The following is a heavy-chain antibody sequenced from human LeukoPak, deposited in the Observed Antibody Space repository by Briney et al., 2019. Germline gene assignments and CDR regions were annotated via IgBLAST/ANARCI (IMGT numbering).Heavy chain of an antibody. CDR3: AKPYYYGSGSYFNFDY. D-gene: IGHD3-10*01. Sequence: GGSLRLSCAASGFTFSSYAMSWVRQAPGKGLEWASGISGSGGSTYYADSVKGRFTISRDNSKNTLYLQMNSLRAEDTAVYYCAKPYYYGSGSYFNFDYWGQGTLVTVSS. CDR1: GFTFSSYA. CDR2: ISGSGGST. J-gene: IGHJ4*02. V-gene: IGHV3-23*01.